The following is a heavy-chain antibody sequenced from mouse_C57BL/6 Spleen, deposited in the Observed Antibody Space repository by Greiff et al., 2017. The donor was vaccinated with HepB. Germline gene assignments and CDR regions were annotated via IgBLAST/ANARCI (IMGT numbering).Heavy chain of an antibody. CDR1: GFTFSDYG. Sequence: EVKVVESGGGLVKPGGSLKLSCAASGFTFSDYGMHWVRQAPEKGLEWVAYISSGSSTIYYADTVKGRFTISRDNAKNTLFLQMTSLRSEDTAMYYCARRYGPGYFDYWGQGTTLTVSS. D-gene: IGHD1-1*01. CDR2: ISSGSSTI. CDR3: ARRYGPGYFDY. V-gene: IGHV5-17*01. J-gene: IGHJ2*01.